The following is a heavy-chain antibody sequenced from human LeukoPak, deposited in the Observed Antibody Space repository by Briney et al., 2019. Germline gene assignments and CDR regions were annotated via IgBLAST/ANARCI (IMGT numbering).Heavy chain of an antibody. CDR1: GFTFSSYG. CDR3: AKDKIGYCSSTSCSPPGY. V-gene: IGHV3-30*02. CDR2: IRYDGSNK. J-gene: IGHJ4*02. D-gene: IGHD2-2*01. Sequence: GGSLRLSCAASGFTFSSYGMHWVRQAPGKGLEWVAFIRYDGSNKYYADSVKGRFTISRDNSKNTLYMQMNSLRAEDTAVYYCAKDKIGYCSSTSCSPPGYWGQGTLVTVSS.